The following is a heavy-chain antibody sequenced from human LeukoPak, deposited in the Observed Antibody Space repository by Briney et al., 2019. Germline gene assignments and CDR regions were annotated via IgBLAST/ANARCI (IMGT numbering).Heavy chain of an antibody. CDR3: ARVLNDYGTMYYYNGLDV. Sequence: SETLSLTCTVSGGSFSSDYWSWVRQPPGKGLEWIGYIYYSGSTNYNPSLKSRISISVDTSKNQLSLKLNSVTAADTAVYYCARVLNDYGTMYYYNGLDVWGPGTTVTVSS. CDR1: GGSFSSDY. D-gene: IGHD4-17*01. CDR2: IYYSGST. V-gene: IGHV4-59*01. J-gene: IGHJ6*02.